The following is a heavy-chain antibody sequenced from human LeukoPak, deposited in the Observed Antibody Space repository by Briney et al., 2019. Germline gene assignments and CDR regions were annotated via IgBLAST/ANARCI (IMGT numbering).Heavy chain of an antibody. CDR3: ARHSGATSAAAPLDY. J-gene: IGHJ4*02. CDR1: GGSISSSSYY. Sequence: PSETLSLTCTVSGGSISSSSYYWGWIRQPPGKGLEWIGSIYYSGSTYYNPSLKSRVTISVDTSKNQFSLKLSSVTAADTAVYYCARHSGATSAAAPLDYWGQGTLVTVSS. V-gene: IGHV4-39*07. CDR2: IYYSGST. D-gene: IGHD6-25*01.